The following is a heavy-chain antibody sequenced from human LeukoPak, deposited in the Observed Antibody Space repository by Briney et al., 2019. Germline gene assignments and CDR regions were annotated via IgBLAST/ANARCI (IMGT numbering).Heavy chain of an antibody. CDR3: ARVGTPSITIFGVVAKYYFDY. J-gene: IGHJ4*02. V-gene: IGHV4-4*07. CDR1: GGSISSYY. D-gene: IGHD3-3*01. Sequence: SETLSLTCTVSGGSISSYYWSWIRQPAGKGLEWIGRIYTSGSTNYNPSLKSRVTMSVDTSKNQFSLKLSSVTAADTAVYYCARVGTPSITIFGVVAKYYFDYWGQGTLVTVSS. CDR2: IYTSGST.